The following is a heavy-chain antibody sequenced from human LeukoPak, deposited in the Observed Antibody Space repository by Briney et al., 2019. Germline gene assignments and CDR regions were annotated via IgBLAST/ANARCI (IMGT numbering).Heavy chain of an antibody. D-gene: IGHD6-19*01. CDR2: IYYSGST. CDR1: GGSISSYY. CDR3: ARAVAGTTIDAFDI. J-gene: IGHJ3*02. V-gene: IGHV4-59*01. Sequence: SETLSLTCTVSGGSISSYYWSWIRQPPGKGLEWIGYIYYSGSTNYNPSLKSRVTISVDTSKNQFSLKLSSVTAADTAVYYCARAVAGTTIDAFDIWGQGTMVTVSS.